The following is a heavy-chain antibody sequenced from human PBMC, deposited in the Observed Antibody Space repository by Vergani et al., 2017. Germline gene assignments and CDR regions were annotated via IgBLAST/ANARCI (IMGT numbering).Heavy chain of an antibody. V-gene: IGHV3-23*01. CDR2: LSGSGGST. CDR3: AKANHRNSGYDYLYYYHAMDV. CDR1: GFTFNHYA. D-gene: IGHD5-12*01. Sequence: EVQLLESGGDLVQPGGSLRLSCAASGFTFNHYAMNWVRQAPGKGLEWVSGLSGSGGSTYYAGSVKGRFTISRDSSKNTLYLQMNSLSAGDTAVYYCAKANHRNSGYDYLYYYHAMDVWGKGTTVTVSS. J-gene: IGHJ6*04.